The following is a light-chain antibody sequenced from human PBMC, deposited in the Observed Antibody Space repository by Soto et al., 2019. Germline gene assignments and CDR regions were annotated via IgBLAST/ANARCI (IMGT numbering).Light chain of an antibody. V-gene: IGLV2-14*03. CDR3: ISYTISRTVI. CDR1: SSDVGRYNY. J-gene: IGLJ2*01. CDR2: DVT. Sequence: QSARTQPASVSGSPGQSVTVSCTGTSSDVGRYNYGSWYQHHPGKAPKLMIYDVTNRPSGVSNRFPGSKSGNTASLTVSGLQVEDEADYYCISYTISRTVIFGGATKVTV.